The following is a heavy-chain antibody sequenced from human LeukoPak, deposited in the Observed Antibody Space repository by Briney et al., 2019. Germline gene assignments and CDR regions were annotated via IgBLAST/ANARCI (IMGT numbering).Heavy chain of an antibody. CDR2: FDPEDGET. CDR3: ATDLAAAGTRYYYYYMDV. V-gene: IGHV1-24*01. Sequence: ASVKVSCKVSGYTLTELSMHWVRQAPGKGLEWMGGFDPEDGETIYAQKFQGRVTMTEDTSTDTAYMELSSLRSEHTAVYYCATDLAAAGTRYYYYYMDVGGKGTTVTVSS. D-gene: IGHD6-13*01. J-gene: IGHJ6*03. CDR1: GYTLTELS.